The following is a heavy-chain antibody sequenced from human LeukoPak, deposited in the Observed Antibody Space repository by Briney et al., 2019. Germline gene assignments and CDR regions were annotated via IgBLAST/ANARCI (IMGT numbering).Heavy chain of an antibody. CDR2: ISSSSSTI. V-gene: IGHV3-48*01. CDR3: ARDSGDLVVPAAGFDP. Sequence: GGSLRLSCAASGFTFSNYAMSWVRQAPGKGLEWVSYISSSSSTIYYADSVKGRFTISRDNAKNSLYLQMNSLRAEDTAVYYCARDSGDLVVPAAGFDPWGQGTLVTVSS. CDR1: GFTFSNYA. J-gene: IGHJ5*02. D-gene: IGHD2-2*01.